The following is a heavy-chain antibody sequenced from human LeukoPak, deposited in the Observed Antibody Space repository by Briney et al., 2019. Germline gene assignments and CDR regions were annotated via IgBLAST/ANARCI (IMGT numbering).Heavy chain of an antibody. CDR3: ARDRYGDLPPGSSDAFDI. D-gene: IGHD4-17*01. Sequence: GGSLRLSCAASGFTFSSYSMNWVRQAPGKGLEWVSSISSSSSYIYYADSVKGRFTISRDNAKNSLYLQMNSLRAEDTAVYYCARDRYGDLPPGSSDAFDIWGQGTMVTVSS. V-gene: IGHV3-21*01. J-gene: IGHJ3*02. CDR2: ISSSSSYI. CDR1: GFTFSSYS.